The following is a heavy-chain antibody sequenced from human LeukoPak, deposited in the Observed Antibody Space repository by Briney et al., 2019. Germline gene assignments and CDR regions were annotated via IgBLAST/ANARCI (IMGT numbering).Heavy chain of an antibody. CDR1: GGSISSYY. CDR3: ARHPTPIYVTARFDY. J-gene: IGHJ4*02. D-gene: IGHD2-21*02. Sequence: SETLSLTCTVSGGSISSYYRSWIRQPPGKGLEWIGSIYYSGSTYYNPSLKSRVTISVDTSKNQFYLKLSSVTAADTAVYYCARHPTPIYVTARFDYWGQGTLVTVSS. CDR2: IYYSGST. V-gene: IGHV4-39*01.